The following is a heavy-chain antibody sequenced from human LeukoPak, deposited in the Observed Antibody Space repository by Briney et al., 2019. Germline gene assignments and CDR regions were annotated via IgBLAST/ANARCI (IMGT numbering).Heavy chain of an antibody. CDR3: ARDFWGAYRVDYFDY. V-gene: IGHV3-7*01. Sequence: GGSLGLSCAASGFTFSNYWMSWVRRAPGKGLEWVANIKQDGSETYYVNSVRGRFTISRDNAKKSLYLQMNSLRAEDTAVYYCARDFWGAYRVDYFDYWGQGILVTVSS. D-gene: IGHD3-3*01. J-gene: IGHJ4*02. CDR1: GFTFSNYW. CDR2: IKQDGSET.